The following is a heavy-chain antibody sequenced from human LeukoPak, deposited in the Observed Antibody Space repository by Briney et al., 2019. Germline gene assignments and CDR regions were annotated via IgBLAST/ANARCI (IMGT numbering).Heavy chain of an antibody. Sequence: PGGSLRLSCAASGFTFSTYAMSWVRQAPGKGLEWVSAISGSGGSTYYADSVKGRFTISRDNSKNTLYLQMNSLRAEDTAVYYCAQKFWSGYDWFDPWGQGTLVTVSS. D-gene: IGHD3-3*01. CDR2: ISGSGGST. J-gene: IGHJ5*02. CDR3: AQKFWSGYDWFDP. CDR1: GFTFSTYA. V-gene: IGHV3-23*01.